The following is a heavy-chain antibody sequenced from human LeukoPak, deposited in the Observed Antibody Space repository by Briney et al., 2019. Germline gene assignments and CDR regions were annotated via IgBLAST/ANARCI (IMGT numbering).Heavy chain of an antibody. Sequence: PGGSLRLSCAASGFTFSSYSMNWVRQAPGKGLEWVSYISGSSSTRYYADSVKGRFTISRDNAKNSLYLQMNSLRAEDTAVYYCAKKTIVGATVDAFDIWGQGTMVIVSS. CDR1: GFTFSSYS. J-gene: IGHJ3*02. V-gene: IGHV3-48*01. CDR2: ISGSSSTR. CDR3: AKKTIVGATVDAFDI. D-gene: IGHD1-26*01.